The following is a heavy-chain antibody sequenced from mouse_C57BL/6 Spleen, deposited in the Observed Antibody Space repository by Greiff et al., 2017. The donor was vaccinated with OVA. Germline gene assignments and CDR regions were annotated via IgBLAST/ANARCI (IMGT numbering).Heavy chain of an antibody. Sequence: VQLQQSGAELVKPGASVKLSCTASGFNIKDYYMHWVKQRTEQGLEWIGRIDPEDGETKYAPKFQGKATITADTSSNTAYLQLSSLTSEDTAVYYCASPHGGFAYWGQGTLVTVSA. CDR3: ASPHGGFAY. J-gene: IGHJ3*01. V-gene: IGHV14-2*01. CDR2: IDPEDGET. CDR1: GFNIKDYY.